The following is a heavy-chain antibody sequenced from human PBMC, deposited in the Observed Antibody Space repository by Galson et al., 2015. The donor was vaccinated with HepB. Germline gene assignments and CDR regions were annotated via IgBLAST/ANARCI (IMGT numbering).Heavy chain of an antibody. J-gene: IGHJ4*02. CDR1: GGTFSSYA. CDR2: IIPILGIA. D-gene: IGHD5-12*01. V-gene: IGHV1-69*10. Sequence: SVKVSCKASGGTFSSYAISWVRQAPGQGLEWMGGIIPILGIANYAQKFQGRVTITADKSTSTAYMELSSLRSEDTAVYYCASPKSGYDYGGSDYWGGYWGQGTLVTVSS. CDR3: ASPKSGYDYGGSDYWGGY.